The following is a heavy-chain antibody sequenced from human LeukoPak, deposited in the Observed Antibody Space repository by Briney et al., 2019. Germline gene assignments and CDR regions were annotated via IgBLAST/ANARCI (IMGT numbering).Heavy chain of an antibody. CDR2: IYYSGRT. CDR3: ATLLMIRAKISWFDP. Sequence: PSETLSLTCGVYGGSVSSASYCWSWIRQPPGKGPEWIGYIYYSGRTAYNPSLASRATISVDTSKNQFSLKLSSVTAADTAVYSCATLLMIRAKISWFDPEGRGTVVTVSS. D-gene: IGHD3-10*01. J-gene: IGHJ5*02. V-gene: IGHV4-61*01. CDR1: GGSVSSASYC.